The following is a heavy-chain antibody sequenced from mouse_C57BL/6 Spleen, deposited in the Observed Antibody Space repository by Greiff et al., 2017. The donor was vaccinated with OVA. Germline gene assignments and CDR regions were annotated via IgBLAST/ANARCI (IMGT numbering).Heavy chain of an antibody. V-gene: IGHV1-81*01. CDR1: GYTFTSYG. J-gene: IGHJ3*01. Sequence: VQLQQSGAELARPGASVKLSCKASGYTFTSYGISWVKQRTGQGLEWIGEIYPRSGNTYYNEKFKGKATLTADKSASTAYIELRSLTSEDAAVYFCARYYGSSSWFAYWGQGTLVTVSA. CDR2: IYPRSGNT. CDR3: ARYYGSSSWFAY. D-gene: IGHD1-1*01.